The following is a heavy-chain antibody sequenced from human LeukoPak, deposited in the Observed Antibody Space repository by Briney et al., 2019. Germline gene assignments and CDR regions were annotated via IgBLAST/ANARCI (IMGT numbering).Heavy chain of an antibody. CDR1: GFILSTHG. CDR3: AKDPSGSYYKVGPMYMDV. CDR2: MWYDGSRE. Sequence: PGGSLRLSCAASGFILSTHGMHWVRQAPGKGLEWVAGMWYDGSREDYADSVKGRFTISRDMSKNTLNLQMNSLRAEDTAVYYCAKDPSGSYYKVGPMYMDVWGQGTTVTVSS. J-gene: IGHJ6*02. D-gene: IGHD3-10*01. V-gene: IGHV3-33*03.